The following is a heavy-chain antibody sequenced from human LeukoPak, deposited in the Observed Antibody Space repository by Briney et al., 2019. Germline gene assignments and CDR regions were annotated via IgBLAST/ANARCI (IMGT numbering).Heavy chain of an antibody. V-gene: IGHV1-18*01. D-gene: IGHD3-10*01. Sequence: ASVKVSCKASGYTFTSYGISWVRQAPGQGLEWMGWISAYNGNTNYAQKLQGRVTMTTDTSTSTAYMELRSLRSDDTAVYYCARDTMVRGVIPDYFDYWGQGTLVTVSS. CDR2: ISAYNGNT. CDR1: GYTFTSYG. CDR3: ARDTMVRGVIPDYFDY. J-gene: IGHJ4*02.